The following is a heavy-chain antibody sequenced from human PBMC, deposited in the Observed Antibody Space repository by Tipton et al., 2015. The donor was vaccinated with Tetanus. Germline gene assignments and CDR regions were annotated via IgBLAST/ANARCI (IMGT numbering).Heavy chain of an antibody. V-gene: IGHV3-21*04. J-gene: IGHJ4*02. Sequence: SLRLSCEVSGFTFSNYKMNWVRQAPGKGLEWVSSISSTTRYIDYVDSVKGRFTISRDNAKNSVYLQMNSLRVEDTAVYYCVRDGGSSGWLAYWGQGTLVTVSS. CDR3: VRDGGSSGWLAY. D-gene: IGHD6-19*01. CDR2: ISSTTRYI. CDR1: GFTFSNYK.